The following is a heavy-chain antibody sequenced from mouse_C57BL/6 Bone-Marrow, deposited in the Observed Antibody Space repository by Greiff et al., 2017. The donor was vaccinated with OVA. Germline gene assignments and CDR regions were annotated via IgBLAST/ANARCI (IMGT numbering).Heavy chain of an antibody. CDR1: GFTFSSYT. Sequence: EVNVVESGGGLVKPGGSLKLSCAASGFTFSSYTMSWVRQTPEKRLEWVATISGGGGNTYYPDSVTGRFTISRDNAKNTLYLQMSSLRSEDTALYYCARRYYGSSAWFAYWGQGTLVTVSA. CDR3: ARRYYGSSAWFAY. CDR2: ISGGGGNT. D-gene: IGHD1-1*01. V-gene: IGHV5-9*01. J-gene: IGHJ3*01.